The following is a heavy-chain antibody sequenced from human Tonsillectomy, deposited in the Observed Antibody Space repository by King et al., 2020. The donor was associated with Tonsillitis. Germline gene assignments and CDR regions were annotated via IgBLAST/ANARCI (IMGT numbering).Heavy chain of an antibody. CDR2: ISYDGSKK. J-gene: IGHJ6*02. V-gene: IGHV3-30*18. D-gene: IGHD3-3*01. Sequence: VQLVESGGGVVQPGRSLRLSCAASGFTFSSYGIHWVRQAPGKGLEWVAVISYDGSKKYYADSVKGRFTISRDNSKNTVYLQMNSLRAEDTAVYYCAKVTSPWSYYYYGMDVWGQGTTVTVSS. CDR3: AKVTSPWSYYYYGMDV. CDR1: GFTFSSYG.